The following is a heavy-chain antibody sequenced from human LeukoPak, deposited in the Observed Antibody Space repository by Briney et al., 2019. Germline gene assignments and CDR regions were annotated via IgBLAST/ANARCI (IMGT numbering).Heavy chain of an antibody. Sequence: GGSLRLSCAASGFTFSSYAMSWVRQAPGRGLEWVSASSGSGGSTYDADSVKGRFTISRDNSKNTLYLQMNGLRAEDTAVYYCAKQLVVVPADTDRGGFDIWGEGTMVTVSS. D-gene: IGHD2-2*01. J-gene: IGHJ3*02. V-gene: IGHV3-23*01. CDR1: GFTFSSYA. CDR2: SSGSGGST. CDR3: AKQLVVVPADTDRGGFDI.